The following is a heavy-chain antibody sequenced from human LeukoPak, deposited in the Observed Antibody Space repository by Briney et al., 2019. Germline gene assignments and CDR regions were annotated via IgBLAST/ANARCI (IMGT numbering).Heavy chain of an antibody. CDR3: ARYVDTAMVTRVDP. J-gene: IGHJ5*02. V-gene: IGHV4-39*01. CDR2: IYYSGST. Sequence: SGTLSLTCTVSGGSISSSSYYWGWIRQPPGKGLEWIGSIYYSGSTYYNPSLKSRVTISVDTSKNQFSLKLSSVTAADTAVYYCARYVDTAMVTRVDPWGQGTLVTVSS. D-gene: IGHD5-18*01. CDR1: GGSISSSSYY.